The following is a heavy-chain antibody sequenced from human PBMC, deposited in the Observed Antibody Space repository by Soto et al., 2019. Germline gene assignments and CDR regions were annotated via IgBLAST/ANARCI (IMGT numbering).Heavy chain of an antibody. CDR2: LIPILGIA. V-gene: IGHV1-69*02. D-gene: IGHD6-13*01. J-gene: IGHJ6*02. Sequence: QVQLVQSGAEVKKPGSSVKVSCKASGGTFSSYTISWVRQAPGQGLEWLGRLIPILGIANYAQKFQGRVKITADKSTSTAYMELSSLRSEATSVSYCASGGSSSGYGTPNYYYYGMDVWGQGTTVTVSS. CDR1: GGTFSSYT. CDR3: ASGGSSSGYGTPNYYYYGMDV.